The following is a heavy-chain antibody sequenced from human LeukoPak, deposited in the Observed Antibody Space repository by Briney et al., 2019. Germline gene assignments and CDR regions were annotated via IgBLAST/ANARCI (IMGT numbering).Heavy chain of an antibody. CDR1: GYTFTGYY. D-gene: IGHD6-13*01. CDR2: INPNSGGT. CDR3: ARGEQQLVLYYYYMDV. J-gene: IGHJ6*03. V-gene: IGHV1-2*02. Sequence: ASVKVSCKASGYTFTGYYMHWVRQAPAQGLEWMGWINPNSGGTNYAQKFQGRVTMTRDTSISTAYMELSRLRSDDTAVYYCARGEQQLVLYYYYMDVWGKGTTVTVSS.